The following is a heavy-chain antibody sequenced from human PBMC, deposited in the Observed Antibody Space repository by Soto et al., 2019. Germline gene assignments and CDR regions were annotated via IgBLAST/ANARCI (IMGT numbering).Heavy chain of an antibody. J-gene: IGHJ4*02. Sequence: QVQLVQSGAEVKKPGASVKVSCKASGYTFTSYAMHWVRQAPGQRLEWMGWINAGSANTKYSQKFQGRVTITRDTSASTAYMELSSLRSEDTAVYYCARAPGAAIDYWGQGTLVTVSS. CDR3: ARAPGAAIDY. CDR2: INAGSANT. CDR1: GYTFTSYA. V-gene: IGHV1-3*01.